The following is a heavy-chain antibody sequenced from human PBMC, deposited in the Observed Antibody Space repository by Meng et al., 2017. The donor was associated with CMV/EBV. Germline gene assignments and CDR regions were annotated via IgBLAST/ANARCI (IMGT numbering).Heavy chain of an antibody. Sequence: FTFGSYAMSWVRQATGKGVEWGSAISGGGGSTYYADSVKGRFTISRDNSKNTLYLQMNSLRAEDTAVYYCAKASDFWSGYYDNWFDPWGQGTLVTVSS. J-gene: IGHJ5*02. CDR3: AKASDFWSGYYDNWFDP. V-gene: IGHV3-23*01. D-gene: IGHD3-3*01. CDR1: FTFGSYA. CDR2: ISGGGGST.